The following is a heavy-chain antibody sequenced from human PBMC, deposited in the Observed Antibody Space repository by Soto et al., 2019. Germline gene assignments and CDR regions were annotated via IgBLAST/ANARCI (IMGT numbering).Heavy chain of an antibody. V-gene: IGHV3-13*01. D-gene: IGHD2-2*01. J-gene: IGHJ6*02. CDR3: ARALRYCSSTSCYTPPTLYYYYGMDV. CDR2: IGTAGDT. Sequence: GGSLRLSCAASGFTFSSYDMHWVRQATGKGLEWVSAIGTAGDTYYPGSVKGRFTISRENAKNSLYLQMNSLRAGDTAVYYCARALRYCSSTSCYTPPTLYYYYGMDVWGQGTTVTVSS. CDR1: GFTFSSYD.